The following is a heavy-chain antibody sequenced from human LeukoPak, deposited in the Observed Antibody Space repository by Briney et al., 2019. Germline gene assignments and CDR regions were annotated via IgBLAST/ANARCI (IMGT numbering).Heavy chain of an antibody. CDR1: GFTFSSYN. J-gene: IGHJ4*02. Sequence: PGGSLRLSCAASGFTFSSYNMNWVCQAPGKGLEWVSSISSSSTYIYYTDSVRGRFTISRDNAKNSLYLQMNSLRAEDTAVYWCARDYIAYDPLDYWGQGTLVTVSS. CDR2: ISSSSTYI. D-gene: IGHD3-3*01. CDR3: ARDYIAYDPLDY. V-gene: IGHV3-21*01.